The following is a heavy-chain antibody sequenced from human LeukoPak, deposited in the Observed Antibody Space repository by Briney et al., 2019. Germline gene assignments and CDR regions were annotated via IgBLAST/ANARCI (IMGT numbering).Heavy chain of an antibody. Sequence: ASVKVSCKASGYNFNDYYIYWVRQAPGHGLESMGYIHPDGGSTNYAQKFQGRVTITRNTSISTAYMELSSLRSEDTAVYYCARGGDYYGSGSYGGVDYWGQGTLVTVSS. CDR1: GYNFNDYY. D-gene: IGHD3-10*01. CDR3: ARGGDYYGSGSYGGVDY. V-gene: IGHV1-46*02. CDR2: IHPDGGST. J-gene: IGHJ4*02.